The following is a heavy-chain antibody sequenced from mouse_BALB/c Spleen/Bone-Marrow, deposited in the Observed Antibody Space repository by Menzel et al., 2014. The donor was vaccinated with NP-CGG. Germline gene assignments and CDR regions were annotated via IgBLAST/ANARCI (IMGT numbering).Heavy chain of an antibody. CDR1: GYTFTSYW. Sequence: QVQLQQSGAELAKPGASVKMSCKASGYTFTSYWMHWVKQRPGQGLEWIGYINPTTGYTEYNQKFKDKATLTADKSSSTAYMQLSSLTSEDSAVYYCARRAYGSGYGSAYWGQGTLVTVSA. J-gene: IGHJ3*01. CDR3: ARRAYGSGYGSAY. CDR2: INPTTGYT. D-gene: IGHD1-1*01. V-gene: IGHV1-7*01.